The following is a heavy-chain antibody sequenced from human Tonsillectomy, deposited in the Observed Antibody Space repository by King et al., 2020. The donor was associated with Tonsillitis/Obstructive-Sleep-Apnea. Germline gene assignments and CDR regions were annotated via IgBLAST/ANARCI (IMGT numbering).Heavy chain of an antibody. D-gene: IGHD4-17*01. CDR3: ARDGQDYDDLHYMDV. V-gene: IGHV3-13*04. J-gene: IGHJ6*03. CDR1: GFTFSSYD. Sequence: VQLVESGGGLVQPGGSLRLSCAASGFTFSSYDMHWVRQATGKGLEWVSAIGTAGDTYYPGSVKGRFTISRENAKNSLYLQMNSLRAGDTAVYYCARDGQDYDDLHYMDVWGKGTTVTVSS. CDR2: IGTAGDT.